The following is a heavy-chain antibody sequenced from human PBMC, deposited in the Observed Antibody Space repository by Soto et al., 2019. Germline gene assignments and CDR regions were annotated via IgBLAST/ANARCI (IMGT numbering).Heavy chain of an antibody. J-gene: IGHJ6*02. CDR1: GGSVSSGSYY. V-gene: IGHV4-61*01. Sequence: SETLSLTCTVSGGSVSSGSYYWSWIRQPPGKGLEWIGYIYYSGSTNYNPSLKSRVTISVDTSKNQFSLKLSSVTAADTAVYYCARYPYDSSGYYYYYGMDVWGQGTTVTVSS. CDR3: ARYPYDSSGYYYYYGMDV. D-gene: IGHD3-22*01. CDR2: IYYSGST.